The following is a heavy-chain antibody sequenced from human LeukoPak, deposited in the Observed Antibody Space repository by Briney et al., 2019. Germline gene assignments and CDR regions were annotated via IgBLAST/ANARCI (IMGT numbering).Heavy chain of an antibody. CDR1: GGSISSYY. D-gene: IGHD3-16*01. V-gene: IGHV4-59*01. CDR3: ARDQRGNAFGI. J-gene: IGHJ3*02. Sequence: SETLSLTCTVSGGSISSYYWSWIRQPPGKGLEWIGYIYYSGSTNYNPSLKSRVTISVDTSKNQFSLKLSSVTAADTAVYYCARDQRGNAFGIWGQGTMVTVSS. CDR2: IYYSGST.